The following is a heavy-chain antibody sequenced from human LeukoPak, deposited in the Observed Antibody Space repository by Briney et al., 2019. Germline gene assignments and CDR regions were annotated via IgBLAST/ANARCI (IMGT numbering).Heavy chain of an antibody. CDR2: IYYSGST. CDR1: GGSISSYY. J-gene: IGHJ6*03. V-gene: IGHV4-59*01. D-gene: IGHD3-9*01. CDR3: ARGILRYFDWSDYYYYYMDV. Sequence: PSETLSLTCTVSGGSISSYYWSWIRQPPGKGLEWIGYIYYSGSTNYNPSLKSRVTISVDTSKNQLSLKLSSVSAADTAVYYCARGILRYFDWSDYYYYYMDVWGKGTTVTVSS.